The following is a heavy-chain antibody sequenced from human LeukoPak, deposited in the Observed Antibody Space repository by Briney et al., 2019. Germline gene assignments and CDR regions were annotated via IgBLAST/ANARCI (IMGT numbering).Heavy chain of an antibody. CDR2: IWFDGRNK. CDR1: GFTFSNYG. D-gene: IGHD1-1*01. CDR3: ARLPTGTDWFDP. V-gene: IGHV3-33*01. J-gene: IGHJ5*02. Sequence: EPGRSLRLSCAASGFTFSNYGMHWVRQAPGKGLEWVALIWFDGRNKFHADSVKGRFTISRDNSKNTLFLQMNSLRAEDTAVYYCARLPTGTDWFDPWGQGTLVTASS.